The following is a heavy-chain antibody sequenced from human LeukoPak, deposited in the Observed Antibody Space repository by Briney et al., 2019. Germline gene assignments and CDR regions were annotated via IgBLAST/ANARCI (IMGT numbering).Heavy chain of an antibody. D-gene: IGHD6-19*01. J-gene: IGHJ6*02. V-gene: IGHV1-18*01. CDR1: GYTFTTYT. CDR2: ISAYNGNT. Sequence: ASVNVSCKASGYTFTTYTISWVRQAPGQGLEWMGWISAYNGNTNYAQKLQGRVTMTTDTSTTTAYMELRSLRSDDTAVYYCAREVGIAVAGNVDYYYGMDVWGQGTTVTVSS. CDR3: AREVGIAVAGNVDYYYGMDV.